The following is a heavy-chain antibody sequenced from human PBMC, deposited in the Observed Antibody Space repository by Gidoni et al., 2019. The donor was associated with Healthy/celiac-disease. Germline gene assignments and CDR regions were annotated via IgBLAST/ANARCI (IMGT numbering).Heavy chain of an antibody. V-gene: IGHV3-66*02. CDR2: IYSGGST. Sequence: GSLRLSCAASGFTVSSNYMSWVRQAPGKGLEWVSVIYSGGSTYYADSVKGRFTISRDNSKNTLYLQMNSLRAEDTAVYYCARGLLWFGELSGPYYGMDVWGQGTTVTVSS. D-gene: IGHD3-10*01. J-gene: IGHJ6*02. CDR3: ARGLLWFGELSGPYYGMDV. CDR1: GFTVSSNY.